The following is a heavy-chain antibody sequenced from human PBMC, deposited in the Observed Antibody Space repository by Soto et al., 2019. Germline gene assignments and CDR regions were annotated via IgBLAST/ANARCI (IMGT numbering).Heavy chain of an antibody. CDR1: GFTFSVYA. J-gene: IGHJ5*02. Sequence: GGSLRLSCEASGFTFSVYAMHWVRQAPGKGLEWVSSITSSSYIISYTDSVKGRFTISRDNVKSSLYLQMNSLREEDTAVYFCARDGYSTSSDWPWFDPWGQGTLVTVSS. V-gene: IGHV3-48*02. CDR2: ITSSSYII. CDR3: ARDGYSTSSDWPWFDP. D-gene: IGHD6-6*01.